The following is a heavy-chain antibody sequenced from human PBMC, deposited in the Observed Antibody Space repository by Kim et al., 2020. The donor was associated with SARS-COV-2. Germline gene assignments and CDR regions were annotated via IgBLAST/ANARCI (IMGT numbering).Heavy chain of an antibody. CDR3: AKAVSRGIAAAGDY. V-gene: IGHV3-9*01. CDR1: GFTFGDYA. CDR2: ISWNSGSI. Sequence: GGSLRLSCAASGFTFGDYAMHWVRQAPGKGLEWVSGISWNSGSIGYADSVKGRFTISRDNAKNSLYLQMNSLRAEDTALYYCAKAVSRGIAAAGDYWGQGTLVTVSS. J-gene: IGHJ4*02. D-gene: IGHD6-13*01.